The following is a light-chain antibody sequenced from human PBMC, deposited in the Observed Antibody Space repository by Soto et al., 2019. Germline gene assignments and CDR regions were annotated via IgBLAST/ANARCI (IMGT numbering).Light chain of an antibody. CDR1: KLGDKY. Sequence: SYELTQPPSVSVSPGQTASITCSGDKLGDKYACWYQHKPGQSPVLVIYQDSKRPSGIPERFSGSNSGNTATLTISGTQAMDEADYYCQAWDSSTVVFGAGPKLTVL. J-gene: IGLJ2*01. CDR3: QAWDSSTVV. V-gene: IGLV3-1*01. CDR2: QDS.